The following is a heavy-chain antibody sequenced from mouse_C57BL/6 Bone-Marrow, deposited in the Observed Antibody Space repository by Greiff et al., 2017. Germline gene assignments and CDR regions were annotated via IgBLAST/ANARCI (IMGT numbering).Heavy chain of an antibody. D-gene: IGHD1-1*01. CDR1: GFTFSDYG. CDR3: ARPHYYCSSYSWFAY. J-gene: IGHJ3*01. Sequence: EVQGVESGGGLVKPGGSLKLSCAASGFTFSDYGMHWVRQAPEKGLEWVAYISSGSSTTYYADTVKGRFTISRDNAKNTLFLLMTSLRSEDTDMYYCARPHYYCSSYSWFAYWGQGTLVTVSA. V-gene: IGHV5-17*01. CDR2: ISSGSSTT.